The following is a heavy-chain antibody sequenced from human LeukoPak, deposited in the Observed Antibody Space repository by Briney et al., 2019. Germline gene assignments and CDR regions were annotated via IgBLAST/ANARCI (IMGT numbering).Heavy chain of an antibody. D-gene: IGHD1-1*01. CDR1: GYTFTAYY. CDR2: IIPNSGGT. J-gene: IGHJ4*02. Sequence: ASVKVSCTASGYTFTAYYMYWVRQAPGQGPEWMGWIIPNSGGTKYAQKFQGRVNMTRDTSISTAYMELSRLTSDDTAVYYCARAQGWERPLDYWGQGTLVTVSS. CDR3: ARAQGWERPLDY. V-gene: IGHV1-2*02.